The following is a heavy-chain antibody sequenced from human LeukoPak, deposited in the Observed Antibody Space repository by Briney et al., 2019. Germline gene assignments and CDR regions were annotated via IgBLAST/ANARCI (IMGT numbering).Heavy chain of an antibody. D-gene: IGHD6-19*01. CDR2: IYSGGST. J-gene: IGHJ4*02. Sequence: PGGSLSLSRALSGFTDSSNYMREPPHAPGKGLECVSVIYSGGSTYYADSVKGRFTISRDNSKNTLYLQMNSMRAEETAVYYCARPAGSGWSLDYWGQGTLVTVSS. CDR1: GFTDSSNY. V-gene: IGHV3-53*01. CDR3: ARPAGSGWSLDY.